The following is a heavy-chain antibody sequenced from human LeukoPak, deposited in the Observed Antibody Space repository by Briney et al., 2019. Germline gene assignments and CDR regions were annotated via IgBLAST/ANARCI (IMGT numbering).Heavy chain of an antibody. V-gene: IGHV3-7*01. Sequence: GGSLRLSCAVSGFTFSSYWMSWVRQAPGKGLEWVANIKEDGIEKYYADSVKGRFTISRDNSKNTLYLQMNSLRAEDTAVYYCAKDLDSYYDILTGYTPLHFDYWGQGTLVTVSS. D-gene: IGHD3-9*01. J-gene: IGHJ4*02. CDR3: AKDLDSYYDILTGYTPLHFDY. CDR1: GFTFSSYW. CDR2: IKEDGIEK.